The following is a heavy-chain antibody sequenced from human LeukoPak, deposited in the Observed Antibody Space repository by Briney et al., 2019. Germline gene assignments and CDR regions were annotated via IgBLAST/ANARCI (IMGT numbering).Heavy chain of an antibody. V-gene: IGHV4-31*03. CDR1: GGSISSGGYY. J-gene: IGHJ3*02. CDR2: IYYSGST. Sequence: SQTLSLTCTVSGGSISSGGYYWSWIRQHPGRGLECIGYIYYSGSTYYNPSLKSRVTISVDTSKNQFSLKLSSVTAADTAVYYCAREDSGYDGGKAFDIWGQGTMVTVSS. D-gene: IGHD5-12*01. CDR3: AREDSGYDGGKAFDI.